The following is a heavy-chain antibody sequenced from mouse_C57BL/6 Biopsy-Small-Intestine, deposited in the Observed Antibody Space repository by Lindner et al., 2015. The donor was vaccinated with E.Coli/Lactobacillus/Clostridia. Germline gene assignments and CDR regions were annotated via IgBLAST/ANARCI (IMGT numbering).Heavy chain of an antibody. Sequence: VQLQESGAELAKPGASVKLSCKASGYTFTTFWMHWVKQRPGQGLEWIGYINPSSGYAKFNEKFKDKATLTAGKSSSTAYMQLSSPTYEDSAVYYCARAFISGISEAMDYWGQGTSVTVSS. J-gene: IGHJ4*01. CDR3: ARAFISGISEAMDY. V-gene: IGHV1-7*01. CDR1: GYTFTTFW. CDR2: INPSSGYA. D-gene: IGHD1-1*01.